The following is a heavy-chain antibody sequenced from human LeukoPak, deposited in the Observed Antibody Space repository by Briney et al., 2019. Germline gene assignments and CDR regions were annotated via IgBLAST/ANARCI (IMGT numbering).Heavy chain of an antibody. V-gene: IGHV1-8*01. CDR3: AAPEYSSSNLSDKPIDY. D-gene: IGHD6-6*01. CDR1: VYTFTSYD. CDR2: MNPNSGNT. J-gene: IGHJ4*02. Sequence: ASVKETCKASVYTFTSYDINWVRQASGQGLEWMGCMNPNSGNTGYAQKFQGRVTMTRNTSISTAYRELSSLRAEDTAVYYCAAPEYSSSNLSDKPIDYWGQGTLVTISS.